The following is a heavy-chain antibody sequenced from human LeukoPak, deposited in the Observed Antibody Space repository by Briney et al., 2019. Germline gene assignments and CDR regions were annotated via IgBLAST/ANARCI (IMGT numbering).Heavy chain of an antibody. CDR3: AKDPPGYSSGWPPFDY. CDR1: GFTFSSYA. Sequence: GGSLRLSCAASGFTFSSYALSWVRQAPGKGLEWVSAISGSGGSTYYADSVKGRFTISRDNSKNTLYLQMNSLRAEDTAVYDCAKDPPGYSSGWPPFDYWGQGTLVTVSS. V-gene: IGHV3-23*01. J-gene: IGHJ4*02. CDR2: ISGSGGST. D-gene: IGHD6-19*01.